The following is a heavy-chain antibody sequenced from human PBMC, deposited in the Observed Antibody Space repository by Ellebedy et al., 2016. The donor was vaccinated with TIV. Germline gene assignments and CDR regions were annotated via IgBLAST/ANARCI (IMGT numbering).Heavy chain of an antibody. J-gene: IGHJ2*01. Sequence: PGGSLRLSCAASGFTFSDHDMHWVRQVSGKGLEWVSAVDSAGGTYYADSVKGRFTIPRENAKNSFYLQMNGLRAGDTGVYHCVREANDGYFWYLDLWGRGTLVTVSS. V-gene: IGHV3-13*01. CDR3: VREANDGYFWYLDL. CDR2: VDSAGGT. D-gene: IGHD3-22*01. CDR1: GFTFSDHD.